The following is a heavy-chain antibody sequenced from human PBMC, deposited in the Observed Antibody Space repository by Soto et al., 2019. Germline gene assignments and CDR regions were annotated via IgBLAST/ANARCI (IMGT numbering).Heavy chain of an antibody. CDR2: IYYSGSI. CDR3: ARGNKAAGIYWFDP. D-gene: IGHD6-13*01. J-gene: IGHJ5*02. Sequence: SETLSLTCTVSGGSISSGGYYWSWIRQHPGKGLEWIGYIYYSGSIYYNPSLKSRVTISVDTSKNQFSLKLSSVTAADTAVYYCARGNKAAGIYWFDPWGQGTLVTVSS. CDR1: GGSISSGGYY. V-gene: IGHV4-31*03.